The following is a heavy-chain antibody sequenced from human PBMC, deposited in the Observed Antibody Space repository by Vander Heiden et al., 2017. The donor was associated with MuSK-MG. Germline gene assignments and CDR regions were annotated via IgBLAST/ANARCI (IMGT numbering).Heavy chain of an antibody. CDR2: ISSNGGRT. Sequence: EVQLVESGGGLAQPGGSLRLSCPASGFTFSNYAMFWVRQAPGKGLQYVSAISSNGGRTYDADSVKGRFTISRDNSKNTLYLQMSSLRVEDTAVYYCVLRIFDPWGQGTLVTVSS. CDR3: VLRIFDP. CDR1: GFTFSNYA. V-gene: IGHV3-64D*06. D-gene: IGHD2-15*01. J-gene: IGHJ5*02.